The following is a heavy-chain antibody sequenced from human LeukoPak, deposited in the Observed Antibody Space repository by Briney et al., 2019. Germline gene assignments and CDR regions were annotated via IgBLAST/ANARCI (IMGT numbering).Heavy chain of an antibody. CDR2: IYYSGST. V-gene: IGHV4-31*03. CDR3: ARGRRGDLAAAGRSFDY. Sequence: PSETLSLTCTVSGGSISSGGYYWSWIRQHPGKGLEWIGYIYYSGSTYYNPSLKSRVTISVDTSKNQFSLKLSSVTAADTAVYYCARGRRGDLAAAGRSFDYWGQGTLVTVSS. D-gene: IGHD6-13*01. J-gene: IGHJ4*02. CDR1: GGSISSGGYY.